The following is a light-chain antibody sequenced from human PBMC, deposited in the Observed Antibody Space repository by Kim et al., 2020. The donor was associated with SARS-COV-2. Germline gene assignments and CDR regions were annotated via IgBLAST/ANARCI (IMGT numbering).Light chain of an antibody. CDR3: QHYSRFPYT. J-gene: IGKJ2*01. CDR1: ENINTW. V-gene: IGKV1-5*03. Sequence: SAALGERFTVTCRASENINTWLAWYQQKPGKAPNLLIYLASTLETGVPPRFSGSGSGTEFTLTINSLQPDDFATYYCQHYSRFPYTFGQGTKLEI. CDR2: LAS.